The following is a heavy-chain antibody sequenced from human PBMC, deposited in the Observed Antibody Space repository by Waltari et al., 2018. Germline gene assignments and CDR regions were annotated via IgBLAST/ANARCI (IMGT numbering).Heavy chain of an antibody. CDR3: AIQISGVVF. CDR2: IKADGRAT. CDR1: GFTFSAYR. Sequence: EVQLVESGGGLVQPGGSLRLSCAASGFTFSAYRMHWVRQAPGKGLVWVSLIKADGRATLYVDSVKGRFTMSRDNAKDTLYLQMNSLRGEDTAVYYCAIQISGVVFWGQGTLVTVSS. V-gene: IGHV3-74*01. D-gene: IGHD3-3*01. J-gene: IGHJ4*02.